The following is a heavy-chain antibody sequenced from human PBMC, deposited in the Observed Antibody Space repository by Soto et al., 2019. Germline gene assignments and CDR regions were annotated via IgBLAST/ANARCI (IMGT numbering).Heavy chain of an antibody. J-gene: IGHJ4*02. Sequence: GASVKVSCKASGGTFSSYAISWVRQAPGQGLEWMGGIIPIFGTANYAQKFQGRVTITADESTSTACMELSSLRSEDTAVYYCAVVVVAATHPSYDYWGQGXLVTVYS. V-gene: IGHV1-69*13. D-gene: IGHD2-15*01. CDR3: AVVVVAATHPSYDY. CDR2: IIPIFGTA. CDR1: GGTFSSYA.